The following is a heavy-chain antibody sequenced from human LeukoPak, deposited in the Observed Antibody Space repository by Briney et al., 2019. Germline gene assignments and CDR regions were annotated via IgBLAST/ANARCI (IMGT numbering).Heavy chain of an antibody. D-gene: IGHD5-12*01. CDR3: ARGVDRAEAGGFDY. CDR2: LSSSSGTI. CDR1: GFTFSRFS. J-gene: IGHJ4*02. Sequence: GGSLRLSCAASGFTFSRFSMNWVRQAPGKGLEWVSYLSSSSGTIYYADSVKGRFTISRDNAKNSLYLQMNRLRAEDTAVYYCARGVDRAEAGGFDYWGQGTLVTVSS. V-gene: IGHV3-48*04.